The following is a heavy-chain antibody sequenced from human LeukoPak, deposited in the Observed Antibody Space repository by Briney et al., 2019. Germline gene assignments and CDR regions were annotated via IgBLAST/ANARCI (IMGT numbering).Heavy chain of an antibody. J-gene: IGHJ4*02. V-gene: IGHV4-61*09. CDR3: TKGRGI. CDR1: SGSISSGSYD. CDR2: IYTSGST. Sequence: PSETLSLTCTVSSGSISSGSYDWYWIRQPAGKGLEWIGHIYTSGSTDYNPSLKSRVTISVATSKSQFSLKLTSVTAADTAIYYCTKGRGIWGQGTLVTVSS. D-gene: IGHD3-10*01.